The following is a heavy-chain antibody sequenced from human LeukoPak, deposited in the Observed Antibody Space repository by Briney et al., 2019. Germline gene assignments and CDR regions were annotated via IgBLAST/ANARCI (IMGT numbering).Heavy chain of an antibody. CDR2: IYYSGTT. V-gene: IGHV4-39*01. J-gene: IGHJ4*02. D-gene: IGHD3-22*01. CDR3: ARRDVVDYFDTSGYYYDY. Sequence: SETLSLTCTVSGGSISRSSDAWGWIRQPPGKELEWIGTIYYSGTTYSNPSLKSRVTMSVDTSKNQFSLKLSSVTAADTAMYYCARRDVVDYFDTSGYYYDYWGQGTLVTVSS. CDR1: GGSISRSSDA.